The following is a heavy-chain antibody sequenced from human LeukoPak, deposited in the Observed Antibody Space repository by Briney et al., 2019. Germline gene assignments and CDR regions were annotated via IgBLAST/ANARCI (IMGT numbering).Heavy chain of an antibody. CDR2: IKQDGSEK. Sequence: GGSLRLSCAASGFTFSSYWMIWVRQAPGKGLEWVANIKQDGSEKYYVDSVKGRFTISRDNAKNSLYLQMHCLRAEDTAVYYCARVRGSSWYDAFDIWGQGTMVTVSS. V-gene: IGHV3-7*01. D-gene: IGHD6-13*01. J-gene: IGHJ3*02. CDR1: GFTFSSYW. CDR3: ARVRGSSWYDAFDI.